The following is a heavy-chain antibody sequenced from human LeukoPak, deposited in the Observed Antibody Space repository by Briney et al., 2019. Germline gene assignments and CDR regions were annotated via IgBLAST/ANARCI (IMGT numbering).Heavy chain of an antibody. D-gene: IGHD5-12*01. CDR2: INHSGST. CDR3: ARAPWLRYTFDY. J-gene: IGHJ4*02. V-gene: IGHV4-34*01. Sequence: SETLSLTCAVSGGSFSGYYWSWIRHPPGKGLEWIGEINHSGSTNYNPSLKSRVTISVDTSKNQFSLKLSSVTAADTAVYYCARAPWLRYTFDYWGQGTLVTVSS. CDR1: GGSFSGYY.